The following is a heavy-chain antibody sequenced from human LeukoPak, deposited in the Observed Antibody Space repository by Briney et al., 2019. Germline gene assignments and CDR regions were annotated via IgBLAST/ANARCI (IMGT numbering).Heavy chain of an antibody. Sequence: QPGGSLRLSCAASGFSFSTYAMSWVRQAPGKGLEWVSGVNGNGGSTSYADSVKGRFTIFRDNSKNTVYLQMNNLRVEDTAVYYCAKSLYGGCDYWGQGTVVTVSS. CDR2: VNGNGGST. D-gene: IGHD3-16*02. J-gene: IGHJ4*02. V-gene: IGHV3-23*01. CDR1: GFSFSTYA. CDR3: AKSLYGGCDY.